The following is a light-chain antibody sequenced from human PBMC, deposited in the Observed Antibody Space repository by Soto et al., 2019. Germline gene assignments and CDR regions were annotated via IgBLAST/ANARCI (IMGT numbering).Light chain of an antibody. CDR1: QSVTNDY. Sequence: EIVLTQSPGTLSLSPGERATLSCRASQSVTNDYLAWYQHKPGQAPRLLIYGASSGATDIPDRFSGSGSGTDFTLTISRLEPEDFAVYYCQQYVSSPITFGPGTRLEIK. J-gene: IGKJ5*01. CDR3: QQYVSSPIT. V-gene: IGKV3-20*01. CDR2: GAS.